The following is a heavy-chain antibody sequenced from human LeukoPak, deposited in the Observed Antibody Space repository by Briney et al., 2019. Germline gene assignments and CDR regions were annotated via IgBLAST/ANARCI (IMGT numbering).Heavy chain of an antibody. D-gene: IGHD6-19*01. CDR3: AKDHVAGYYYYYYYMDV. CDR2: ISGSGGTT. CDR1: GFTFSSYG. J-gene: IGHJ6*03. V-gene: IGHV3-23*01. Sequence: PSGESLRLSCAASGFTFSSYGMSWVRQPPGKGLEWVSAISGSGGTTYYAASEKGRFTISRDNSKNTLYLEMNRLRDEDTAVYYCAKDHVAGYYYYYYYMDVWGKGTTVTISS.